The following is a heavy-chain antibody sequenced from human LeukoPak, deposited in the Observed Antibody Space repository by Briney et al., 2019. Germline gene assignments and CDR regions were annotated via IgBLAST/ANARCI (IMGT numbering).Heavy chain of an antibody. V-gene: IGHV4-59*01. D-gene: IGHD4-17*01. CDR2: IYYSGST. Sequence: SETLSLTCTVSGGSISSYYWSWIRQPPGKGLEWIGYIYYSGSTNYNPSLKSRVTISVDTSKNQFSLKLSSVTAADTAVYHCARDSPYGDFEYYFDYWGQGTLVTVSS. J-gene: IGHJ4*02. CDR1: GGSISSYY. CDR3: ARDSPYGDFEYYFDY.